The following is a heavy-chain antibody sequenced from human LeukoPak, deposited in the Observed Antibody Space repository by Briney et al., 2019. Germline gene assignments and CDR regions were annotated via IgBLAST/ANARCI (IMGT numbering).Heavy chain of an antibody. CDR2: IYYSGST. CDR3: ARGHPRAPLYCSSTSCYPPDC. J-gene: IGHJ4*02. V-gene: IGHV4-30-4*08. D-gene: IGHD2-2*01. Sequence: SETLSLTCTVSGGSISSGDYYWSWIRQPPGKGLEWIGYIYYSGSTYYNPSLKSRVTISVDTSKNQFSLKLSSVTAADTAVYYCARGHPRAPLYCSSTSCYPPDCWGQGTLVTVSS. CDR1: GGSISSGDYY.